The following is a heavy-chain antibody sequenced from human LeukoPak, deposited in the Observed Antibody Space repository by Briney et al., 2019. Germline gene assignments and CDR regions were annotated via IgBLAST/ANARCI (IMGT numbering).Heavy chain of an antibody. CDR1: GNTFTRYG. D-gene: IGHD1-7*01. CDR3: ARDHSNWNYAPDF. V-gene: IGHV1-18*01. CDR2: ISASNGNT. Sequence: EASVKVSCKASGNTFTRYGISWVRQAPGQGLQWLGWISASNGNTNYAQKFRDRVTMSTDTSTGTAYLDVRSLTSDDTAVYYCARDHSNWNYAPDFWGQGTLVIVSS. J-gene: IGHJ4*02.